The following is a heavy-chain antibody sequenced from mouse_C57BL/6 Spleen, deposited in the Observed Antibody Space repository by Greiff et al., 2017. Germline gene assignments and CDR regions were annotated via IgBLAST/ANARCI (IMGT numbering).Heavy chain of an antibody. Sequence: EVKLMESGAELVRPGASVKLSCTASGFNIKDDYMHWVKQRPEQGLEWIGWIDPENGDTEYASKFQGKATITADTSSNTAYLQLSSLTSEDTAVYYCIYLIRGFAYWGQGTLVTVSA. CDR1: GFNIKDDY. CDR2: IDPENGDT. CDR3: IYLIRGFAY. J-gene: IGHJ3*01. D-gene: IGHD5-5*01. V-gene: IGHV14-4*01.